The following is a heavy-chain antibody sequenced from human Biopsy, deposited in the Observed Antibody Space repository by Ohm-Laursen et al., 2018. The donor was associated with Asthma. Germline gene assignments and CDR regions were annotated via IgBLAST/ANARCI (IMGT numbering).Heavy chain of an antibody. CDR3: ARGDSSGWSHYYFDY. V-gene: IGHV3-11*01. CDR1: GFSFSDYY. D-gene: IGHD6-19*01. J-gene: IGHJ4*02. CDR2: ISNSGSTK. Sequence: SLRLSCAASGFSFSDYYMTWMRQAPGKGLEWVSSISNSGSTKYPAESVQGRFTISRDNTQKSLFLQMNSLRAEGTAIYYCARGDSSGWSHYYFDYWGQGTLVTVSS.